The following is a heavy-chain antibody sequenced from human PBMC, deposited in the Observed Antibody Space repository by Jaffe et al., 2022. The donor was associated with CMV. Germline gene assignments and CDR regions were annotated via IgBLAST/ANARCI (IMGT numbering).Heavy chain of an antibody. CDR2: INAGNGNT. J-gene: IGHJ4*02. CDR3: ARDRVDYGDPLPTGDY. V-gene: IGHV1-3*01. D-gene: IGHD4-17*01. Sequence: QVQLVQSGAEVKKPGASVKVSCKASGYTFTSYAMHWVRQAPGQRLEWMGWINAGNGNTKYSQKFQGRVTITRDTSASTAYMELSSLRSEDTAVYYCARDRVDYGDPLPTGDYWGQGTLVTVSS. CDR1: GYTFTSYA.